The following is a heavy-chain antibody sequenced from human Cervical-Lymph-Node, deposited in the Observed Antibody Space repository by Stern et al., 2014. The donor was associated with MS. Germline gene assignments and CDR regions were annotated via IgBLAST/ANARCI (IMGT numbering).Heavy chain of an antibody. D-gene: IGHD6-25*01. CDR2: INEDGSIT. CDR3: GRDLSGRDDY. CDR1: GFTLGNYW. Sequence: EVQLVESGGGLVQPGGSLRLSCAVSGFTLGNYWMHWVRQVPGEGLVWVSGINEDGSITNYADSVKGRFTISRDNAKNTLYLQMNRLRAEDTAVYYCGRDLSGRDDYWGQGTLVTVSS. J-gene: IGHJ4*02. V-gene: IGHV3-74*01.